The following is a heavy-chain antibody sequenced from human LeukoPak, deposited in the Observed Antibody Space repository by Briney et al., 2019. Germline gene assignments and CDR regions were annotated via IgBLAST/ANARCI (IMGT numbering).Heavy chain of an antibody. J-gene: IGHJ4*02. D-gene: IGHD6-13*01. CDR2: IYYSGST. CDR3: ARAEGRAATGLDS. Sequence: KPSETLSLTCSVSGGSIISYYWSWIRQPPGKGLELIGYIYYSGSTNYNPSLKSRVTISVDTSKNQFSLRLTSVTAADTAVYYCARAEGRAATGLDSWGQGTLVTVSS. V-gene: IGHV4-59*01. CDR1: GGSIISYY.